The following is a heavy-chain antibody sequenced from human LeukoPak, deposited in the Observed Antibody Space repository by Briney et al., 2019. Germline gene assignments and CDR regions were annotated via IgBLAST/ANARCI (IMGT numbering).Heavy chain of an antibody. CDR3: ARGGGIAAAGTPHFCDY. CDR2: IKPRRNT. D-gene: IGHD6-13*01. CDR1: GGSFSGYY. J-gene: IGHJ4*02. V-gene: IGHV4-34*01. Sequence: SETLSRTCAVDGGSFSGYYWVWIRQPPGKGLDWMGEIKPRRNTKHNPSLKSSVTKSVDPSKNQFSLKLSSVTRADPAVYYCARGGGIAAAGTPHFCDYWGQGTLVTVSS.